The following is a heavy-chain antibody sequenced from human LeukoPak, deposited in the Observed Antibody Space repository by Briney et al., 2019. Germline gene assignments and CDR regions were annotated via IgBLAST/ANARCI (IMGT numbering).Heavy chain of an antibody. Sequence: PSQTLSLTCTVSGGSISSGSYYWSWIRQPAGKGLEWIGRIYTSGSTNYNPSLKSRVTISVDTSKNQFSLKLSSVTAADTAVYYCAGQIVGAIETWGQGTLVTVSS. V-gene: IGHV4-61*02. CDR3: AGQIVGAIET. D-gene: IGHD1-26*01. CDR2: IYTSGST. J-gene: IGHJ1*01. CDR1: GGSISSGSYY.